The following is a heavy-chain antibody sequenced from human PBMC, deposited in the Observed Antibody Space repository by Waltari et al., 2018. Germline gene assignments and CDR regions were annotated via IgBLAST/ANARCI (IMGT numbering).Heavy chain of an antibody. CDR2: ISSSGSTI. Sequence: EVQLVESGGGLVQPGGSLRLSCAASGFTFSSYEMNWVRQAPGKGLEWVSYISSSGSTIYYADSVKGRFTISRDNAKNSLYLQMNSLRAEDTAVYYCARDEAVAGIDYWGQGTLVTVSS. J-gene: IGHJ4*02. V-gene: IGHV3-48*03. CDR3: ARDEAVAGIDY. D-gene: IGHD6-19*01. CDR1: GFTFSSYE.